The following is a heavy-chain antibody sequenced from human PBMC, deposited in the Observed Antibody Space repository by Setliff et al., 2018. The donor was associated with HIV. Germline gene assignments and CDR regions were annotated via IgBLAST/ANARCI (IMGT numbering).Heavy chain of an antibody. J-gene: IGHJ4*02. CDR2: MNPNSGNT. D-gene: IGHD3-22*01. CDR1: GYTFTSYD. Sequence: GASVKVSCKASGYTFTSYDINWVRQATGQGLEWMGWMNPNSGNTGYAQKFQGRVTMTRNTSISTAYMELSSLRSEDTAVYYCARVGYYDSSGYYYATFDYWGQGTLVTVSS. V-gene: IGHV1-8*02. CDR3: ARVGYYDSSGYYYATFDY.